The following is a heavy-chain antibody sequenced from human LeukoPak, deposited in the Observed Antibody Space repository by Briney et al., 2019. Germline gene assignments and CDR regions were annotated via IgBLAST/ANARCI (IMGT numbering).Heavy chain of an antibody. D-gene: IGHD6-6*01. Sequence: GASVKVSCKASGYTFTSYGISWVRQAPGQGLEWMGWINPNSGGTNYAQKFQGRVTMTRDTSISTAYIELSRLRSDDTAVYYCARDGGPSSSALDYWGQGTLVTVSS. J-gene: IGHJ4*02. CDR3: ARDGGPSSSALDY. CDR2: INPNSGGT. V-gene: IGHV1-2*02. CDR1: GYTFTSYG.